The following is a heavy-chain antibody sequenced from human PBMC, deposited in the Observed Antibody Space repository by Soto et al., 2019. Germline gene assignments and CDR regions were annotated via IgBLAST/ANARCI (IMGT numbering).Heavy chain of an antibody. V-gene: IGHV1-18*01. CDR3: ARGRLAPKQRWFDP. J-gene: IGHJ5*02. Sequence: SVKVCCSSSGYPFTRYGISEVRQAPGQGLEWMGWISAYNGNTNYAQKLQGRVTMTTDTSTSTAYMELRSLRSDDTAVYYCARGRLAPKQRWFDPWGQGTLVTVSS. D-gene: IGHD6-19*01. CDR2: ISAYNGNT. CDR1: GYPFTRYG.